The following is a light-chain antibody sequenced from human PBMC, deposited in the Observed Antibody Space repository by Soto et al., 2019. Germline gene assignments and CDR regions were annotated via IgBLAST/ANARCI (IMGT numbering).Light chain of an antibody. CDR1: KLGDKY. Sequence: SYELTQPPSVSVSPGQTASITCSGDKLGDKYACWYQQKPGQSPVMVIYKDNKRPSGIPERFSGSNSANTATLTISGTQAVDEADYYCQAWDSGVFGGGTKVTVL. J-gene: IGLJ3*02. CDR2: KDN. V-gene: IGLV3-1*01. CDR3: QAWDSGV.